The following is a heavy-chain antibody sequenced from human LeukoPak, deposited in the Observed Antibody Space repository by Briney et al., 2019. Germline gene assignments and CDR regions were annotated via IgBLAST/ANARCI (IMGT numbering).Heavy chain of an antibody. Sequence: GGTLRLSCAASGFTFSSYGMSWVRQAPGKGLEWVSGISGNGGSTYYADSVKGRFTISRDNSKNTLYLQMNSLRAEDTAVYYCAKDGLVPAAMWGIYYYYMDVWGKGTTVTVSS. J-gene: IGHJ6*03. CDR1: GFTFSSYG. CDR2: ISGNGGST. CDR3: AKDGLVPAAMWGIYYYYMDV. V-gene: IGHV3-23*01. D-gene: IGHD2-2*01.